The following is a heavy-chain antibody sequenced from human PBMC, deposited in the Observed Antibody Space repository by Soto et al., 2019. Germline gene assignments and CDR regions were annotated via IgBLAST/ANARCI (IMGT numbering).Heavy chain of an antibody. CDR3: AKCPSGCYCPPGDYFDY. J-gene: IGHJ4*02. CDR2: ISGSGGST. V-gene: IGHV3-23*01. Sequence: PGRSPRLSCAASEFTLNSYAMTWVRQAPGKRLEWVSAISGSGGSTYYADSVKGRFTISRDNSKNTLYLQMNSLRAEDTAVYYCAKCPSGCYCPPGDYFDYWGQRTPVTVSS. CDR1: EFTLNSYA. D-gene: IGHD1-26*01.